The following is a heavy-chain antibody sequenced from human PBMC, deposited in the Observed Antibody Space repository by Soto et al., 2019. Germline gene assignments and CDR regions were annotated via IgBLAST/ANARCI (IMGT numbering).Heavy chain of an antibody. D-gene: IGHD3-16*01. J-gene: IGHJ6*02. CDR1: GFTFSSYA. CDR2: ISYDGSNK. V-gene: IGHV3-30-3*01. Sequence: QVQLVESGGGVVQPGRSLRLSCAASGFTFSSYAMHWVREAPGKGLEWVAVISYDGSNKYYADSVKGRFTISRDNSKNTLYLQMNSLRAEDTAVYYCAREPLYDYVWGSYYGMDVWGQGTTVTVSS. CDR3: AREPLYDYVWGSYYGMDV.